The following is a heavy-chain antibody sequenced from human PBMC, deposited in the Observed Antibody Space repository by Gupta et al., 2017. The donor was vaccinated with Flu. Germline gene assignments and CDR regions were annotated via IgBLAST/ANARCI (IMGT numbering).Heavy chain of an antibody. CDR3: APVTPGG. CDR2: INPEESSK. J-gene: IGHJ4*02. Sequence: EMQLVESGGDLVQPGGSLRLSCAASGFTFSSSYLQWVRQAPGKRLVWVSRINPEESSKTNAEPVKGQFTISRDNAKNTRYFQMNSLGNEDTAAYYGAPVTPGGWGQEPWSPSP. V-gene: IGHV3-74*03. CDR1: GFTFSSSY. D-gene: IGHD4-17*01.